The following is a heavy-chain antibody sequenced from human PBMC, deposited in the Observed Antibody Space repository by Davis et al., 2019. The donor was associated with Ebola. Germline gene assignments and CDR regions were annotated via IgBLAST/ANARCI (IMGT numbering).Heavy chain of an antibody. V-gene: IGHV1-18*01. Sequence: ASVKVSCKASGYTFTSYGISWVRQAPGQGLEWMGWISAYNGNTNYAQKLQGRVTMTTDTSTSTAYMELRSLRSDDTAVYYCARAPAGSNWNYGGNWFDPWGQGTLVSVSS. J-gene: IGHJ5*02. CDR1: GYTFTSYG. D-gene: IGHD1-7*01. CDR3: ARAPAGSNWNYGGNWFDP. CDR2: ISAYNGNT.